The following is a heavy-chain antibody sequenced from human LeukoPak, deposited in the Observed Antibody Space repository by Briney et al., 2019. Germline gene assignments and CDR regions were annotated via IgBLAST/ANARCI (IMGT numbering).Heavy chain of an antibody. CDR2: INGDGSST. CDR1: GFTFSSSW. V-gene: IGHV3-74*01. D-gene: IGHD2-2*01. CDR3: AGVVVPDARNGLEY. J-gene: IGHJ4*02. Sequence: GGSLRLSCAASGFTFSSSWMHWVRQAPGKGLVWVSRINGDGSSTNYADSVKGRFTIYRDNAKNTLYLQMTSLRAEDTAVYYGAGVVVPDARNGLEYWGQGTLVTVSS.